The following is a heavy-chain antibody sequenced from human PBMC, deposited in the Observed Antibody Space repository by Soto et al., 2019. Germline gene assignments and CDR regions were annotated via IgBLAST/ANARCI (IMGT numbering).Heavy chain of an antibody. V-gene: IGHV1-18*01. D-gene: IGHD3-10*02. CDR2: ISAYNGNT. CDR3: DRVWVLICIWDNERSSDAFDI. Sequence: ASVKVSCKASGYTFTSYGISWVRQAPGQGLEWMGWISAYNGNTNYAQKLQGRVTMTTDTSTSTAYMELRSLRSDDTAVHYCDRVWVLICIWDNERSSDAFDIWGKQPMVTV. J-gene: IGHJ3*02. CDR1: GYTFTSYG.